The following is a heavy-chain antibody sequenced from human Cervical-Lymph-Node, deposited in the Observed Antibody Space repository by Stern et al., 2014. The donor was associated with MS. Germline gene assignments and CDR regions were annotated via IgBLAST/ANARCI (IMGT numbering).Heavy chain of an antibody. CDR1: GFTFTSYA. D-gene: IGHD5/OR15-5a*01. CDR3: VRERSSRGFDY. V-gene: IGHV3-30-3*01. Sequence: VQLVESGGGVVQPGRALRVSGATAGFTFTSYAMNCVRQAPGKGLEWVAVISYDGNTKYYADSVKGRFTISRDNSKNTLYLQMSSLRAEDTAVYYCVRERSSRGFDYWGQGSLVTVSS. J-gene: IGHJ4*02. CDR2: ISYDGNTK.